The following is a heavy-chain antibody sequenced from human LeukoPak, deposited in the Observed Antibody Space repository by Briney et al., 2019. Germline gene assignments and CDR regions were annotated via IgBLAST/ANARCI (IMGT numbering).Heavy chain of an antibody. CDR3: ARVMGGYGDYDYYYGMDV. Sequence: GASVKVFCKASGGTFSSYTISRVRQAPGQGLEWMGRIIPILGIANYAQKFQGRVTITADKSTSTAYMELSSLRSEDTAVYYCARVMGGYGDYDYYYGMDVWGQGTTVTVSS. CDR1: GGTFSSYT. CDR2: IIPILGIA. J-gene: IGHJ6*02. D-gene: IGHD4-17*01. V-gene: IGHV1-69*02.